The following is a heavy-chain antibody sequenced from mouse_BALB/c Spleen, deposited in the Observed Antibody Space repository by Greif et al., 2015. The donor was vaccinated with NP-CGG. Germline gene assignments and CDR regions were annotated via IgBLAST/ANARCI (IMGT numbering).Heavy chain of an antibody. J-gene: IGHJ2*01. CDR2: ISSGGSYT. V-gene: IGHV5-9-3*01. CDR1: GFTFSSYA. Sequence: EVNVVESGGGLVKPGGSLKLSCAASGFTFSSYAMSWVRQTPEKRLEWVATISSGGSYTYYPDSVKGRFTISRDNAKNTLYLQMSSLRSEDTAMYYCARLTGTGYFDYWGQGTTLTVSS. D-gene: IGHD4-1*01. CDR3: ARLTGTGYFDY.